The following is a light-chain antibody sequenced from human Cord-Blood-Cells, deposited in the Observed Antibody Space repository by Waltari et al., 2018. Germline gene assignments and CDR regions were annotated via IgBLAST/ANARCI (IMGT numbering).Light chain of an antibody. J-gene: IGLJ2*01. CDR1: KLGAKY. V-gene: IGLV3-1*01. CDR3: QAWDSSTVV. CDR2: QDS. Sequence: SYELTQPPSVSVSPGQTASITCSGDKLGAKYACWYQQKQGQSPVLVIYQDSKRPSGIHERFSSSNAGNTATLTIRGTQLMDEADYYCQAWDSSTVVFGVGTKLTVL.